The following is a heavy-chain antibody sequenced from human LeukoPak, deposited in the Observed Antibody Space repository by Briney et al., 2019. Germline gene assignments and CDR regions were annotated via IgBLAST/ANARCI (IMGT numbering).Heavy chain of an antibody. Sequence: ASVKVSCKASGYRFSDYSIHWVRQAPGQGLEWMGRIKSNSGGTSYAQNFQGRVTMTRDTSINTAYMELSRLRSDDTAVYYCARVPETAMAGNYWGQGTLVTVSS. J-gene: IGHJ4*02. CDR2: IKSNSGGT. V-gene: IGHV1-2*06. D-gene: IGHD5-18*01. CDR1: GYRFSDYS. CDR3: ARVPETAMAGNY.